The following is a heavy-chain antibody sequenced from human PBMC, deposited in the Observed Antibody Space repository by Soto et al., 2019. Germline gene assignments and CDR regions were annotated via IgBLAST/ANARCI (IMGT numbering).Heavy chain of an antibody. CDR2: INPNSGGT. J-gene: IGHJ4*02. CDR3: AREVRGYSYGLGD. D-gene: IGHD5-18*01. CDR1: GYTFTGYY. Sequence: QVQLVQSGAEVKKPGASVKVSCKASGYTFTGYYMHWVRQAPGQGLEWMGWINPNSGGTNYAQKFQGWVTMTRDTXISKAYMELSRLRSDDTAVYYCAREVRGYSYGLGDWGQGTLVTVSS. V-gene: IGHV1-2*04.